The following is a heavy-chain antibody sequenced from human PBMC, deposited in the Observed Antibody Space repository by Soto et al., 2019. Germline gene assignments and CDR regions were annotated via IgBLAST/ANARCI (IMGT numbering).Heavy chain of an antibody. CDR1: GFTLSDHY. J-gene: IGHJ4*02. CDR2: TTNKAQRYTT. Sequence: PGGSLRLSCVVSGFTLSDHYIDWVRQAPGKGLEWVGRTTNKAQRYTTEYAASVKGRFTISRDDSENSVYLQMNSLKTEDTAVYYCVRWDSGNPENWGQGTLVTVSS. V-gene: IGHV3-72*01. D-gene: IGHD1-26*01. CDR3: VRWDSGNPEN.